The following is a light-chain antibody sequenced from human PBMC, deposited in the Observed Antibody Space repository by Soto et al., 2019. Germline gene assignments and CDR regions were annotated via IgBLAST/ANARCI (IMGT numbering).Light chain of an antibody. Sequence: QSALTQPASVSGSPGQSITISCTGTSSDVGGYNHVSWYQHSPGKAPKLILFAVSDRPSGVSHRFSGSKSGNTASLTISGRQAEDEADYYCCSYKSLSTVVFGGGTKLTVL. CDR1: SSDVGGYNH. J-gene: IGLJ2*01. V-gene: IGLV2-14*01. CDR2: AVS. CDR3: CSYKSLSTVV.